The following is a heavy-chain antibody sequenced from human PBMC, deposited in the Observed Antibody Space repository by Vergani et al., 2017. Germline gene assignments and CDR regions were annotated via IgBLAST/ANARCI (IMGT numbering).Heavy chain of an antibody. J-gene: IGHJ5*02. D-gene: IGHD3-10*02. CDR1: GGTFSSYA. Sequence: QVQLVQSGAEVKKPGSSVKVSCKASGGTFSSYAISWVRQAPGQGLEWMGGIIPIFGIANYAQQFQGRVTITADKSTSTAYMELSSLRSEDTAVYYCAGAPQRSLFGEVNRGNWFDPWGQGTLVTVSS. CDR2: IIPIFGIA. V-gene: IGHV1-69*17. CDR3: AGAPQRSLFGEVNRGNWFDP.